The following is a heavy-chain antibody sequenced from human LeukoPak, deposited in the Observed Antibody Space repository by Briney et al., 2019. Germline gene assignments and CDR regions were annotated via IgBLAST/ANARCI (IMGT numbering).Heavy chain of an antibody. CDR3: AKGIVGATKFDY. CDR1: GFIFSNYG. CDR2: INNSGGRT. J-gene: IGHJ4*02. D-gene: IGHD1-26*01. Sequence: GGSLRLSCAASGFIFSNYGMSWVRQAPGKGLEGVSGINNSGGRTYHADSVKGRFTISRDNSKNTVYLEMNSLRAEDTAIYYCAKGIVGATKFDYWGQGTLVTVSS. V-gene: IGHV3-23*01.